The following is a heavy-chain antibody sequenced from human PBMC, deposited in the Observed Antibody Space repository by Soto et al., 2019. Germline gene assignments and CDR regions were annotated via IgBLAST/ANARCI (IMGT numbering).Heavy chain of an antibody. Sequence: ASVKVSCKASGYTFTSYGISWVRQAPGQGLEWMGWISAYNGNTNYAQKLQGRVTMTTDTSTSTAYMELWSLRSDDTAVYYCAREGKLWFGELLIYYFDYWGQGTLVTVSS. V-gene: IGHV1-18*01. CDR3: AREGKLWFGELLIYYFDY. CDR1: GYTFTSYG. CDR2: ISAYNGNT. D-gene: IGHD3-10*01. J-gene: IGHJ4*02.